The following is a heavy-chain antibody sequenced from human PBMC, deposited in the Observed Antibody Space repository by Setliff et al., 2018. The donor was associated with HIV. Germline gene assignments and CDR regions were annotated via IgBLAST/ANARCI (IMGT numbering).Heavy chain of an antibody. D-gene: IGHD6-13*01. CDR2: IRYDGSNK. CDR3: AKGEIAAAGREDGDGMDV. CDR1: GFTFSSYG. V-gene: IGHV3-30*02. Sequence: GGSLRLSCAASGFTFSSYGMHWVRQAPGKGLEWVAFIRYDGSNKYYADSVKGRFTIPRDNSKNTLYLQMNSLRAEDTAVYYCAKGEIAAAGREDGDGMDVWGQGTTVTVSS. J-gene: IGHJ6*02.